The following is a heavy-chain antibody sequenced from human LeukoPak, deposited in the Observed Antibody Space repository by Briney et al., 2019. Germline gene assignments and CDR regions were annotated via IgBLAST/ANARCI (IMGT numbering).Heavy chain of an antibody. J-gene: IGHJ4*02. CDR1: GFTFDDYA. D-gene: IGHD1-26*01. V-gene: IGHV3-9*01. CDR2: ISWNSGSI. CDR3: ATSTTVGAPPRGY. Sequence: GGSLRLSCAASGFTFDDYAMHWVRQAPGKGLEWVSGISWNSGSIGYADSVKGRFTISRDNAKNSLYLQMNSLRAEDTALYYCATSTTVGAPPRGYWGQGTLVTVSS.